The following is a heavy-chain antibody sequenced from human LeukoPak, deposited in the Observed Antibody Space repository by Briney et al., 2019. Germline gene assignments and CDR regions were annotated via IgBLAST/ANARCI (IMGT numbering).Heavy chain of an antibody. CDR2: LYSGGST. D-gene: IGHD3-22*01. CDR1: GFTVSSNY. V-gene: IGHV3-66*01. Sequence: GGSLRLSCAASGFTVSSNYMSWVRQAPGKGLEWVSVLYSGGSTYYADSVKGRFTISRDNSKNTLYLQMNSLRAEDTAVYYCARDVNPRLVNYYDGSGYYFDGFDIWGQGTLVTVSS. J-gene: IGHJ3*02. CDR3: ARDVNPRLVNYYDGSGYYFDGFDI.